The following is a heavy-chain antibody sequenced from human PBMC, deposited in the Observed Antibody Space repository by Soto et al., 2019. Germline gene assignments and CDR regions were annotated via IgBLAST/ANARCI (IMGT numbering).Heavy chain of an antibody. V-gene: IGHV1-8*01. CDR1: GYTFTSYD. CDR2: MNPNSGNT. Sequence: ASVKVSCKASGYTFTSYDINWVRQATGQGLEWMGWMNPNSGNTGYAQKFQGRVTMTRNTSISTAYMELSSLRSEDTAVYHCARGLDCSSTSCHSAWGQGTLVTVSS. D-gene: IGHD2-2*01. CDR3: ARGLDCSSTSCHSA. J-gene: IGHJ5*02.